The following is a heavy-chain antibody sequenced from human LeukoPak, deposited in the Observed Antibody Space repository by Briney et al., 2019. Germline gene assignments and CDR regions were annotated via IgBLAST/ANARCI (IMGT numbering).Heavy chain of an antibody. D-gene: IGHD2-21*02. V-gene: IGHV1-69*06. CDR1: RGTFSSYA. CDR2: IIPIFGTA. J-gene: IGHJ3*02. CDR3: ARELNEVTTSRSLFFDI. Sequence: SVKVSCKASRGTFSSYAIRWVRQAPGHALEWIGGIIPIFGTANYAQKFQGRVTITADKSTSTAYMELSSLRSEDTTVYYCARELNEVTTSRSLFFDIWGQGTMVTVSS.